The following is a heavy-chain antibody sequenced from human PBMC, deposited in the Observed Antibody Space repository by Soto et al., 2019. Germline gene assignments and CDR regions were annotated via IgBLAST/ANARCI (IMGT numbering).Heavy chain of an antibody. CDR3: AHSGRWPRWFDP. D-gene: IGHD6-13*01. CDR1: GFSLSTSGVG. J-gene: IGHJ5*02. Sequence: QITLKESGPTLVKPTQTLTLTCTCSGFSLSTSGVGVGWIRQPPGKALEWLALIYWDDDKRYSQSLNSRLTITTDTAKSPVVPTITPSVPVDPAPSYSAHSGRWPRWFDPWGQGTLVTVSS. CDR2: IYWDDDK. V-gene: IGHV2-5*02.